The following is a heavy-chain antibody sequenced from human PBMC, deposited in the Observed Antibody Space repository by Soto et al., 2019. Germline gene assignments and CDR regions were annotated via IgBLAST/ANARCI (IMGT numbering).Heavy chain of an antibody. CDR2: IYYSGST. V-gene: IGHV4-59*01. J-gene: IGHJ4*02. D-gene: IGHD3-9*01. CDR1: GGSISSYY. Sequence: SETLSLTCTVSGGSISSYYWSWIRQPPGKGPEWIGYIYYSGSTNYNPSLKSRVTISVDTSKNQFSLKLSSVTAADTAVYYCASSILTGYYSYWGQGTLVTVSS. CDR3: ASSILTGYYSY.